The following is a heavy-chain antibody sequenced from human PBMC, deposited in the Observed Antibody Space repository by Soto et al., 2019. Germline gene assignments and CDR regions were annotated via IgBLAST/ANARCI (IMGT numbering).Heavy chain of an antibody. V-gene: IGHV4-31*03. CDR2: IYYSGST. Sequence: PSETLSLTCTVSGGSISSGGYYWSWIRQHPGKGLEWIGYIYYSGSTYYNPSLKSRVTISVDTSKNQFSLNLSSVTAADTAVYYCARSLYGSGSYYKGYLDYWGQGTLVTVSS. J-gene: IGHJ4*02. D-gene: IGHD3-10*01. CDR3: ARSLYGSGSYYKGYLDY. CDR1: GGSISSGGYY.